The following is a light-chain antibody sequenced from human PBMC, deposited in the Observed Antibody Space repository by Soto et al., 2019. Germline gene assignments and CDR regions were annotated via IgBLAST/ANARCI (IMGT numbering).Light chain of an antibody. J-gene: IGKJ1*01. CDR2: AAS. CDR1: QGISNY. Sequence: DIQMTQSPSSLSASVGDRVTITCRASQGISNYLAWYQQKPGKVPKLLIYAASTFQSGVPSRVSGSGSGTDFTLTISILQPEGVATYYCQKYNSAPQTVGQGTKVEIK. V-gene: IGKV1-27*01. CDR3: QKYNSAPQT.